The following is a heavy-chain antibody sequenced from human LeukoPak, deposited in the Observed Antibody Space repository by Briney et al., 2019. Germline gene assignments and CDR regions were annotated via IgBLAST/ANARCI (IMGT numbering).Heavy chain of an antibody. D-gene: IGHD3-22*01. CDR2: INAGNGNT. V-gene: IGHV1-3*01. CDR1: GYTFTSYA. J-gene: IGHJ4*02. CDR3: ARRPHGSSGYYYPLDY. Sequence: ASVKVSCKASGYTFTSYAMHWVRQAPGQRLEWMGWINAGNGNTKYSQKFQGRVTITRDTSASTAYMELSSLRSEDTAVYYCARRPHGSSGYYYPLDYWGQGTLVTVSS.